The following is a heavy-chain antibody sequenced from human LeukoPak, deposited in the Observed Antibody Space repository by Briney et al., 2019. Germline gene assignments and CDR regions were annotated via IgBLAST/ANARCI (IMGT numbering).Heavy chain of an antibody. CDR2: MTSGGRTI. V-gene: IGHV3-11*04. CDR3: ARIKYTSTWNYYFDY. Sequence: GGSLRLPCAASGFTFNDYFISWIRQAPGKGLQWASYMTSGGRTIYYADSVRGRFTISSDNAKTSLYLQMSDLTAEDTAVYYCARIKYTSTWNYYFDYWGQGTLVTVSS. CDR1: GFTFNDYF. J-gene: IGHJ4*02. D-gene: IGHD6-13*01.